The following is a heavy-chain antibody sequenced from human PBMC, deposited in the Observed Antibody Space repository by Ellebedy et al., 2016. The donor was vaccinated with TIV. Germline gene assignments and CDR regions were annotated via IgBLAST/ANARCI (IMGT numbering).Heavy chain of an antibody. CDR1: GFTFSSYT. CDR3: ARDEMPPPIAAAGDYYYYGMDV. CDR2: ISTSSSYI. D-gene: IGHD6-13*01. Sequence: GESLKISCAASGFTFSSYTINWVRQAPGKGLEWVSSISTSSSYIYYADSVKGRFAISRDNAKNSLYLQMNSLRAEDTAVYYCARDEMPPPIAAAGDYYYYGMDVWGQGTTVTVSS. V-gene: IGHV3-21*01. J-gene: IGHJ6*02.